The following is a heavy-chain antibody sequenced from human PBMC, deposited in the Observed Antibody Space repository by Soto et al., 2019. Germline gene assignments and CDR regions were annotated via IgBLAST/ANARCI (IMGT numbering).Heavy chain of an antibody. CDR2: IYSGGST. CDR3: ASWYCRSTGCYPLGYY. V-gene: IGHV4-61*01. CDR1: GGFVNSDTHS. D-gene: IGHD2-2*01. Sequence: SETLSLTCTVSGGFVNSDTHSWSWIRQTPGKRLEWIGFIYSGGSTKNPSLRSRVTMSLDTSKNQFSLKLRSVIVADTAVYHCASWYCRSTGCYPLGYYWAQGAMVTVSS. J-gene: IGHJ4*02.